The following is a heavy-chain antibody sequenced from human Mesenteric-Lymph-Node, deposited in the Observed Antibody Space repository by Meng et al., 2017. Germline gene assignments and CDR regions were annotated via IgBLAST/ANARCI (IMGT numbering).Heavy chain of an antibody. CDR2: MNPNSGNT. Sequence: ASVKVSCKASGYTFTSYDINWVRQATGQGLEWMGWMNPNSGNTGYAQKFQGRVTMTRNTSISTAYMELSSLRSEDTAVYYCARGPSFYGDYYYYGMDVWGQGTTVTV. D-gene: IGHD4-17*01. CDR1: GYTFTSYD. J-gene: IGHJ6*02. V-gene: IGHV1-8*01. CDR3: ARGPSFYGDYYYYGMDV.